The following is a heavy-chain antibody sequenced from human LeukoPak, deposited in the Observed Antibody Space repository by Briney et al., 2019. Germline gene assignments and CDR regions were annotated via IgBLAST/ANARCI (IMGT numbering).Heavy chain of an antibody. V-gene: IGHV4-34*01. Sequence: SETLSLTCAVYGGSFSGYYWSWIRQPPGKGLEWIGEINHSGSTNYNPSLKSRVTISVDTSKNQFSLKLSSVTAADTAVYYCARVMVSPSYGDAFDIWGQGTMVTVSS. CDR1: GGSFSGYY. J-gene: IGHJ3*02. CDR2: INHSGST. CDR3: ARVMVSPSYGDAFDI. D-gene: IGHD5-18*01.